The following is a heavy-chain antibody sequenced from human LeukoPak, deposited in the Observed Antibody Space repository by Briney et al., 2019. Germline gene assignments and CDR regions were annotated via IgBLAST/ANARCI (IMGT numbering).Heavy chain of an antibody. J-gene: IGHJ4*02. CDR3: ARARNRYSYADY. CDR2: IYYSGST. CDR1: GGSISSYY. Sequence: PSETLSLTCTVSGGSISSYYWSWIRQPPGKGLEWIGYIYYSGSTNYNPSLKSRVTISVDTSKNQFSLKLSYVTAADTAVYYCARARNRYSYADYWGQGTLVTVSS. D-gene: IGHD5-18*01. V-gene: IGHV4-59*01.